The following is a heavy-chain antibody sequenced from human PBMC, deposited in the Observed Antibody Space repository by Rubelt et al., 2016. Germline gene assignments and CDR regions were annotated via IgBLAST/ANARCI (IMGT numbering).Heavy chain of an antibody. J-gene: IGHJ4*02. V-gene: IGHV3-23*01. Sequence: LEWVSAISGSGGSTYYADSVKGRFTISRDNSKNTLYLQMNSLRAEDTAVYYCAKGRTSGSYLLHFDYWGQGTLVTVSS. D-gene: IGHD1-26*01. CDR3: AKGRTSGSYLLHFDY. CDR2: ISGSGGST.